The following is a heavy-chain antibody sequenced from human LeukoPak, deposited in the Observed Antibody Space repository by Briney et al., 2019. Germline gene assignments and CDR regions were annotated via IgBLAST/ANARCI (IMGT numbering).Heavy chain of an antibody. CDR3: ATWRSFDY. Sequence: ASVKVSCKASGYTFTDYYLYWVPQAPGQGLEWMGWINPNSGGTNYTQKFQGRVTLTRDTSINTAYMELSSLRSDDTAVYYCATWRSFDYWGQGTLVTVSS. V-gene: IGHV1-2*02. D-gene: IGHD3-3*01. CDR2: INPNSGGT. CDR1: GYTFTDYY. J-gene: IGHJ4*02.